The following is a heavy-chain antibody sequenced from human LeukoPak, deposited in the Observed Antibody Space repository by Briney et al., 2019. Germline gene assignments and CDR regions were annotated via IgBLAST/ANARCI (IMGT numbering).Heavy chain of an antibody. J-gene: IGHJ6*02. CDR1: GHSLTKLS. Sequence: GASVKVSCKVAGHSLTKLSVHWVRQAPGKGLEWMVGFDPKDRESIYAQKFKARVTLTEDTSTDTAYMELSRLRPDDTALYYCAVRFVWHGFDVWGQGTTVTVSS. CDR3: AVRFVWHGFDV. D-gene: IGHD2-8*01. CDR2: FDPKDRES. V-gene: IGHV1-24*01.